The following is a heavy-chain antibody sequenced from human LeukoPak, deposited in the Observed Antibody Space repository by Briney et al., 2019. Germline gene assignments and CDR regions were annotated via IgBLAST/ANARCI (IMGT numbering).Heavy chain of an antibody. CDR3: ARRRTVAAFDY. CDR2: ISSSGSTI. Sequence: GGSLRLSCAASGFTFSDYYMSWIRQAPGKGLERVSYISSSGSTIYYADSVKGRFTISRDNAKNSLYLQMNSLRAEDTAVYYCARRRTVAAFDYWGQGTLVTVSS. V-gene: IGHV3-11*04. J-gene: IGHJ4*02. D-gene: IGHD6-19*01. CDR1: GFTFSDYY.